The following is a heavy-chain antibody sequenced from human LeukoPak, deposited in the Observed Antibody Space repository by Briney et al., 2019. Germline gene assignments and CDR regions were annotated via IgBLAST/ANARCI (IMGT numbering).Heavy chain of an antibody. CDR2: ISWNSGSI. CDR1: GFTFDDYA. J-gene: IGHJ4*02. Sequence: GGSLRLSCAASGFTFDDYAMHWVRQAPGKGLEGVSGISWNSGSIGYADSVKGRFTISRDNAKNSLYLQMNSLRAEDMALYYCAKANKYSNYAPFDYWGQGTLVTVSS. V-gene: IGHV3-9*03. D-gene: IGHD4-11*01. CDR3: AKANKYSNYAPFDY.